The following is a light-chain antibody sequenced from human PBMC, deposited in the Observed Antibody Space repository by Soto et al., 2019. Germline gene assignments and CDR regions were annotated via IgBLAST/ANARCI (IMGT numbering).Light chain of an antibody. J-gene: IGLJ1*01. CDR2: DVS. CDR1: TSDIGGYDY. V-gene: IGLV2-11*01. Sequence: VLTQPRSVSGSPGQSVAISCTGTTSDIGGYDYVSWHQQHPGKAPELIIFDVSKRPSGVPDRFSGSKSGNTASLTITGLQAEDEADYFCCSYAGDFYVFGSGTKVTV. CDR3: CSYAGDFYV.